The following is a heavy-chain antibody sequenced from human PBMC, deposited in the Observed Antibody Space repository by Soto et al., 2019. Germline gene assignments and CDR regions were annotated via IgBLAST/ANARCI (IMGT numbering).Heavy chain of an antibody. D-gene: IGHD6-13*01. CDR2: MKHSGST. Sequence: QVQLQQWGAGLLKPSETLSLTCAVYGGSFSGYYWSWIRQPPGKGLEWIGEMKHSGSTNYNPSLKSRVTISVDTSTNQFSLKLSSVTAADTAVYYCARLYGSRGPFDYWGQGTLVTVSS. CDR3: ARLYGSRGPFDY. CDR1: GGSFSGYY. J-gene: IGHJ4*02. V-gene: IGHV4-34*01.